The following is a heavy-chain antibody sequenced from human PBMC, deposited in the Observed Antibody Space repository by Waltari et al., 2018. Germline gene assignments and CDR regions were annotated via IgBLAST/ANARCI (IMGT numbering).Heavy chain of an antibody. CDR2: IYYSGST. Sequence: QVQLQDSGPGLVKPSETLSLPCTVSCCSISSYFLRWLRPPPGKGLEWIGYIYYSGSTNYNPSLKSRVTISVDTSKNQFSLKLSSVTAADTAVYYCARDRGDYYDSSGYNAFDIWGQGTMVTVSS. J-gene: IGHJ3*02. CDR3: ARDRGDYYDSSGYNAFDI. D-gene: IGHD3-22*01. V-gene: IGHV4-59*01. CDR1: CCSISSYF.